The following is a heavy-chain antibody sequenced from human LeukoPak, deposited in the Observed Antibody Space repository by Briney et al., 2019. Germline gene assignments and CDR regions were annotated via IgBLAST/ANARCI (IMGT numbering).Heavy chain of an antibody. CDR2: ISYDGSNK. CDR3: ANGYSYGVDAFDI. V-gene: IGHV3-30*18. D-gene: IGHD5-18*01. J-gene: IGHJ3*02. Sequence: GGSLRLSCAASGFTFSSYGMHWVRQAPGKGLEWVAVISYDGSNKYYADSVKGRLTISRDNSKNTLYLQMNSLRAEDTAVYHCANGYSYGVDAFDIWGQGTMVTVSS. CDR1: GFTFSSYG.